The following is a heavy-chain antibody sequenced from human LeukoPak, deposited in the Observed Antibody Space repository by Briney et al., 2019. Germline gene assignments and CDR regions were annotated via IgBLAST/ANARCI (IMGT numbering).Heavy chain of an antibody. Sequence: GGSLRLSCAASGFTFSSYWMSWVRQAPGKGLEWVSYISSSGSYIYYADSVKGRLTISRDNAKNSLYLQMNSLRAEDTAVYYCARTQTDIVVVPAANWFAPWGQGTLVTVSS. CDR3: ARTQTDIVVVPAANWFAP. V-gene: IGHV3-21*01. J-gene: IGHJ5*02. D-gene: IGHD2-2*01. CDR2: ISSSGSYI. CDR1: GFTFSSYW.